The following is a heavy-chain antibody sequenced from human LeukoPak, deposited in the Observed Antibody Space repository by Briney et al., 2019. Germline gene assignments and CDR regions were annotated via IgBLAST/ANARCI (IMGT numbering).Heavy chain of an antibody. D-gene: IGHD3-16*01. Sequence: SETLSLTCTVSGGSISSCYWSWIRQPPGKGLKWIGYIYYSGSTSYSPSLRSRVTISVDTSKNQFSLKLSSVTAADTAVYYCARETSQKGAHYMDVWGKGTTVTTSS. CDR3: ARETSQKGAHYMDV. CDR1: GGSISSCY. J-gene: IGHJ6*03. CDR2: IYYSGST. V-gene: IGHV4-59*01.